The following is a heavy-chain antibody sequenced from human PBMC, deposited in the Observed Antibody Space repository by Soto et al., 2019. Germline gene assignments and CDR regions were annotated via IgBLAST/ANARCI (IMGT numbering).Heavy chain of an antibody. CDR1: GFTFSSYA. D-gene: IGHD3-22*01. CDR3: ARPLGYYDSSGYEWYFDY. Sequence: GGSLRLSCAASGFTFSSYAMHWVRQAPGKGLEWVAVISYDGSNKYYADSVKGRFTISRDNSKNTLYLQMNSLRAEDTAVYYCARPLGYYDSSGYEWYFDYWGQGTLVTVSS. CDR2: ISYDGSNK. J-gene: IGHJ4*02. V-gene: IGHV3-30-3*01.